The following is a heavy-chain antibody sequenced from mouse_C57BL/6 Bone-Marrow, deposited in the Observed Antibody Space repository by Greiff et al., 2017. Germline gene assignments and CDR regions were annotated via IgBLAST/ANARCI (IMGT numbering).Heavy chain of an antibody. V-gene: IGHV5-6*01. D-gene: IGHD2-3*01. CDR1: GFNFSSYG. CDR2: ISSGGSYT. CDR3: ATMVTTNAMDY. J-gene: IGHJ4*01. Sequence: EVKLMESGGDLVKPGGSLKLSCAASGFNFSSYGMSWVRQTPDKRLEWVATISSGGSYTYYPDSVKGRFTISIDKATNTPYLQMSSLKSEDTAMYYCATMVTTNAMDYWGQGTSVTVSS.